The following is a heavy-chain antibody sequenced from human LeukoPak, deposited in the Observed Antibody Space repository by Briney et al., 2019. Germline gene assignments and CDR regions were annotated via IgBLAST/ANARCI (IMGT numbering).Heavy chain of an antibody. J-gene: IGHJ2*01. V-gene: IGHV4-39*07. CDR2: IFYSGST. D-gene: IGHD1-7*01. CDR3: ARDLGHWSYGPNWYFYL. CDR1: GDSISSSSYY. Sequence: SETPPLTGTVYGDSISSSSYYWGSTRQPPGRWREWIGSIFYSGSTFYNPSLKSRVSISVDRSKNQFSLKLSSLTAADTAVYYCARDLGHWSYGPNWYFYLWGRGILVTVS.